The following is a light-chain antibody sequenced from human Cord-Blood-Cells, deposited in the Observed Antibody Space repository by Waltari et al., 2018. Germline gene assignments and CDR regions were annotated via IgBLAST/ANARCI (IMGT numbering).Light chain of an antibody. CDR3: QQYYSYAQT. CDR1: QGISSY. V-gene: IGKV1-8*01. Sequence: AIRMTQSPSSFSASTGDRVTITCRASQGISSYLAWYQQKPGKAPKRLIYAASTLQSGVPSRFSGSGSGTDLPLTISCLQSEDFATYYCQQYYSYAQTFGQGTKVEIK. J-gene: IGKJ1*01. CDR2: AAS.